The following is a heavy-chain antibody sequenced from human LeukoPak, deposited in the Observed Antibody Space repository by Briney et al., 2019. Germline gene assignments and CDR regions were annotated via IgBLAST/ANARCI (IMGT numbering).Heavy chain of an antibody. Sequence: SETLSLTCTVSGGSISSSSYYWGWIRQPPGKGLEWIGSIYYSGSTYYNPSLKSRVTISVDTSKNQFSLKLSSVTAADTAVYYCARMVVPAAITVNWFDPWGQGTLVTVSS. J-gene: IGHJ5*02. CDR2: IYYSGST. D-gene: IGHD2-2*02. CDR1: GGSISSSSYY. CDR3: ARMVVPAAITVNWFDP. V-gene: IGHV4-39*07.